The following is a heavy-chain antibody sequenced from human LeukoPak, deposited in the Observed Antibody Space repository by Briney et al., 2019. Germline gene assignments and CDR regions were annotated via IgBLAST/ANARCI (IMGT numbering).Heavy chain of an antibody. D-gene: IGHD2-2*01. CDR3: VSGLVPAVSYYFDY. J-gene: IGHJ4*02. V-gene: IGHV3-48*04. Sequence: PGGSLRLSCAASRFTFSSYSMNWVRQAPGKGLEWVSYISSSSSTIYYADSVKGRFTISRDNAKNSLYLQMKSLRAEDTAVYYCVSGLVPAVSYYFDYWGQGTLVTVSS. CDR1: RFTFSSYS. CDR2: ISSSSSTI.